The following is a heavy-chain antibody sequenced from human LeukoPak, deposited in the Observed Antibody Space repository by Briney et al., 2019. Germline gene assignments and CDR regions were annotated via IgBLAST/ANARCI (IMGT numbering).Heavy chain of an antibody. CDR2: ISGNGGNT. J-gene: IGHJ2*01. CDR1: GFTFSNYP. D-gene: IGHD5-24*01. CDR3: ARSKRWLEHYWYFDL. Sequence: PGGSLRLSCSASGFTFSNYPMHWVRQAPGKGLEYVSGISGNGGNTYYANSVKGRFTISRDNSKHTLYLQMGSLRAEDMAVYYCARSKRWLEHYWYFDLWGRGILVTVSS. V-gene: IGHV3-64*01.